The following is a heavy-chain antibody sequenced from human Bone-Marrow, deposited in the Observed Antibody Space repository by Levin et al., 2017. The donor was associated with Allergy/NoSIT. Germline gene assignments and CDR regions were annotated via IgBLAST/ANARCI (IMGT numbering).Heavy chain of an antibody. D-gene: IGHD3-16*01. V-gene: IGHV3-11*01. Sequence: GGSLRLSCAASGFVFSDYYMSWVRQAPGKGLEWVAYISKDSYRKYYADSVRGRFAISRDNSENSLYLQMSSLTAADTAVYYCARDGGLIDYWGQGTLVTVSS. CDR3: ARDGGLIDY. J-gene: IGHJ4*02. CDR2: ISKDSYRK. CDR1: GFVFSDYY.